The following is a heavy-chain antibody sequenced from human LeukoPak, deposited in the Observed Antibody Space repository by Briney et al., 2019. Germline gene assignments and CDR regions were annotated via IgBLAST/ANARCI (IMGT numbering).Heavy chain of an antibody. J-gene: IGHJ6*03. Sequence: SETLSLTCTVSDGSMSPYYWSWIRQSPGKGLEWIAYIFYNGNTKYNPSLWSRVTISIDTSRNQFSLNLNSVTAADTTVYYCARGGYYYLDVWGKGTTVTVSS. V-gene: IGHV4-59*01. CDR1: DGSMSPYY. CDR3: ARGGYYYLDV. CDR2: IFYNGNT.